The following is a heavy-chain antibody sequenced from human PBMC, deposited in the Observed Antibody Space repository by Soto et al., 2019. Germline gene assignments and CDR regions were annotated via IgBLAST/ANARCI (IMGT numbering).Heavy chain of an antibody. D-gene: IGHD3-16*01. CDR3: GGSLGWRRGPFDF. CDR1: GFTFTSYS. J-gene: IGHJ4*02. Sequence: SGGSLRLSCATSGFTFTSYSMNWVRQAPGRGLEWLSYISSSSNTIFYADSVKGRFTISRDSANSSLYLQLTSLRDDDTALYFCGGSLGWRRGPFDFWGQGTPVTVSS. CDR2: ISSSSNTI. V-gene: IGHV3-48*02.